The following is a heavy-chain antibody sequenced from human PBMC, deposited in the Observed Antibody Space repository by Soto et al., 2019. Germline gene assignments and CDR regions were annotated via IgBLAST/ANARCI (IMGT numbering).Heavy chain of an antibody. CDR2: IYHSGSN. D-gene: IGHD4-17*01. Sequence: QVQLQESGPGLVNPSGTLSLTCAVSSGSISSSNWWSWVRQPPGKGLEWIGEIYHSGSNNYNPSLQSRVTISVDKAKNQFSLKLSSVTAADTAVYYCARTSKPSSIYGDYVNWGQGTLVTVSS. J-gene: IGHJ4*02. V-gene: IGHV4-4*02. CDR3: ARTSKPSSIYGDYVN. CDR1: SGSISSSNW.